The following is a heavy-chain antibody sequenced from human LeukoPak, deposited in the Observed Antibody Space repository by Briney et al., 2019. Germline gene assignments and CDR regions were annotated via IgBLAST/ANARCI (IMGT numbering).Heavy chain of an antibody. CDR1: GGSISSYY. D-gene: IGHD3-22*01. CDR3: ARRPVGYYDSNGTSGWFDP. V-gene: IGHV4-59*01. CDR2: IYYSGSP. J-gene: IGHJ5*02. Sequence: SETLSLTCTVSGGSISSYYWSWIRQPPGKGLEWIGYIYYSGSPNYNPSLKSRVTISVDTSKNQFSLKLSSVTAADTAVYYCARRPVGYYDSNGTSGWFDPWGQGTLVTVSS.